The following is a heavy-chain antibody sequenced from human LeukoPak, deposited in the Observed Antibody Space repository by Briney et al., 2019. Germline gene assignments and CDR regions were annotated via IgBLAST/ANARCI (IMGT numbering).Heavy chain of an antibody. J-gene: IGHJ4*02. Sequence: GGSLRLSCAASGFIVGSYYMSWVRQAPGKGLEWVSVLYRGGSTYYTDSVKGRFTISRDHSKNTLYLQMNSLRVEDTAVYYCAREIIAATLDGWGQGTLVIVSS. CDR1: GFIVGSYY. D-gene: IGHD1-26*01. CDR3: AREIIAATLDG. V-gene: IGHV3-53*01. CDR2: LYRGGST.